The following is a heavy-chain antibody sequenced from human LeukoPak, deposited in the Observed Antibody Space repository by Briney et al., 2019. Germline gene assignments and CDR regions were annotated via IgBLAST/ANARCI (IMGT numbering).Heavy chain of an antibody. D-gene: IGHD3-9*01. V-gene: IGHV3-48*04. CDR2: ISSSSSTI. J-gene: IGHJ4*02. CDR3: ARDRAGEYYDILTGYYTGYYFDY. Sequence: GGSLRLSCEASGFTFSSYSMNWVRQAPGKGLEWVSYISSSSSTIYYADSVKGRFTISRDNAKNSLYLQMNSLRAEDTAVYYCARDRAGEYYDILTGYYTGYYFDYWGQGTLVTVSS. CDR1: GFTFSSYS.